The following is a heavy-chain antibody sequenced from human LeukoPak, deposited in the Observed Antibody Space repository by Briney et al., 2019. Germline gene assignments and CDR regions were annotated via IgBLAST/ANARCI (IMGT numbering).Heavy chain of an antibody. Sequence: GGSLRLSCAASGFSFSTYWMNWVRQAPGKGLEWVANIKQDGSEKYYVDSVKGRFTISRDNAKNSLYLQMNSLRVEDTAVYFCVRGREYYYDSSVYYDYWGQGTLVTVSS. CDR1: GFSFSTYW. CDR3: VRGREYYYDSSVYYDY. D-gene: IGHD3-22*01. V-gene: IGHV3-7*01. CDR2: IKQDGSEK. J-gene: IGHJ4*02.